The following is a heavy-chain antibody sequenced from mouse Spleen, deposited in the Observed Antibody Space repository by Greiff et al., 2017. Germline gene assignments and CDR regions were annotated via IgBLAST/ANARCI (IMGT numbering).Heavy chain of an antibody. D-gene: IGHD2-1*01. J-gene: IGHJ3*01. CDR1: GYTFTDYE. V-gene: IGHV1-15*01. CDR2: IDPETGGT. Sequence: VQLQQSGAELVRPGASVTLSCKASGYTFTDYEMHWVKQTPVHGLEWIGAIDPETGGTAYNQKFKGKAILTADKSSSTAYMELRSLTSEDSAVYYCTPYGNYLAWFAYWGQGTLVTVSA. CDR3: TPYGNYLAWFAY.